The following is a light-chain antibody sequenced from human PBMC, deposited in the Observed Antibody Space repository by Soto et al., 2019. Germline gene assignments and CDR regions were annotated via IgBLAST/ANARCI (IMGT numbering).Light chain of an antibody. CDR2: AAS. Sequence: IQITQSPSSLSASVGDSVTITSRATQSISSYLNWYQQKPGKAPKLLIYAASSLQSGVPSRFSGSGSGTDFTLTISSLQPEDFATYYCQQSYSTPRTFGQGTKVDIK. J-gene: IGKJ1*01. CDR1: QSISSY. V-gene: IGKV1-39*01. CDR3: QQSYSTPRT.